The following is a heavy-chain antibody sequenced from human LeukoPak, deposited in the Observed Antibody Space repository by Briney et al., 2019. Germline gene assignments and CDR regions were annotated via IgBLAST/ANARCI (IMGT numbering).Heavy chain of an antibody. D-gene: IGHD4-17*01. CDR1: GFTFSSYE. CDR2: ISSSGSTI. V-gene: IGHV3-48*03. Sequence: GGSLRLSCAASGFTFSSYEMNWVRQAPGKGLEWVSCISSSGSTIYYADSVKGRFTISRDNAKNSLYLQMNSLRAEDTAVYYCARNGDYEYFQHWGQGTLVTVSS. J-gene: IGHJ1*01. CDR3: ARNGDYEYFQH.